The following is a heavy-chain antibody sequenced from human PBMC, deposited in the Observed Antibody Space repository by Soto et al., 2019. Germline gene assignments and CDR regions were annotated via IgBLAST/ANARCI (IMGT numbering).Heavy chain of an antibody. CDR3: GRYYYDSSGYYNWFDP. CDR2: IYYSGST. J-gene: IGHJ5*02. CDR1: GGSISSYY. D-gene: IGHD3-22*01. V-gene: IGHV4-59*01. Sequence: SETLSLTCTVSGGSISSYYWSWIRQPPGKGLEWIGYIYYSGSTNYNPSLKSRVTISVDTSKNQFSLKLSSVTAADTAVYYCGRYYYDSSGYYNWFDPWGQGTLVTVSS.